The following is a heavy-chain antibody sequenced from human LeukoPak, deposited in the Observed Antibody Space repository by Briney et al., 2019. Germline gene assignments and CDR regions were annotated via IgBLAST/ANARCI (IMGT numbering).Heavy chain of an antibody. CDR1: GFTFSSYV. Sequence: PGGSLRLSCAASGFTFSSYVMNWVRQAPGKGLEWVSSISSSSTYIYYADSVKGRFIISRDNAKNSLFLQMNSLRAEDTAVYFCAKDRETGMTRRDAFDIWGQGTMVTVSS. D-gene: IGHD1-1*01. J-gene: IGHJ3*02. CDR2: ISSSSTYI. V-gene: IGHV3-21*01. CDR3: AKDRETGMTRRDAFDI.